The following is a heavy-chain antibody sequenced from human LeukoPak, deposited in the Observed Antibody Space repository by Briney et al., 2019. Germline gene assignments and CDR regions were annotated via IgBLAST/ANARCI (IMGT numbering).Heavy chain of an antibody. Sequence: GGSLRLSCAASGFTVSSNYMSWVRQAPGKGLEWVSVIYSGGSTYYADSVKGRFTISRDNSKNTLYLQMNSLRAEDTAVYYCARGHHYYDSSGYYYPFFDYWGQGTLVTVSS. CDR2: IYSGGST. D-gene: IGHD3-22*01. V-gene: IGHV3-66*01. J-gene: IGHJ4*02. CDR3: ARGHHYYDSSGYYYPFFDY. CDR1: GFTVSSNY.